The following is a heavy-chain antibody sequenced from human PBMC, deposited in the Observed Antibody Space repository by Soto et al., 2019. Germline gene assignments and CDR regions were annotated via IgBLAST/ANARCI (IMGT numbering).Heavy chain of an antibody. J-gene: IGHJ3*02. CDR3: AKDWVGSGYHDEAFEI. CDR2: VSGNGVGT. D-gene: IGHD3-22*01. CDR1: GFTFSSYA. Sequence: EVQLLDSGGGLVQPGGSLRLSCAASGFTFSSYAMSWVRQAPGKGLEWVSTVSGNGVGTYYADSVKGRFTISRDNSKNTLFLQMNSLRPEDTAVYYCAKDWVGSGYHDEAFEIWGQGTMVTVSS. V-gene: IGHV3-23*01.